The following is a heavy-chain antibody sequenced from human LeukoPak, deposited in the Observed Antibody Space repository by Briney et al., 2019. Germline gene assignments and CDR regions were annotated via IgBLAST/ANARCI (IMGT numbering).Heavy chain of an antibody. Sequence: PSETLSLTCTVSGGSVSSHYYYWGWIRQPPGKGLEWIGTIYYSGSTYYNPSLKSRVTISEDTSKNQFSLKLTSVTAADTAVYYCARGHDSIRTFGEVIKSRTRWFDPWGQGTLVTVSS. J-gene: IGHJ5*02. V-gene: IGHV4-39*07. CDR3: ARGHDSIRTFGEVIKSRTRWFDP. D-gene: IGHD3-3*01. CDR2: IYYSGST. CDR1: GGSVSSHYYY.